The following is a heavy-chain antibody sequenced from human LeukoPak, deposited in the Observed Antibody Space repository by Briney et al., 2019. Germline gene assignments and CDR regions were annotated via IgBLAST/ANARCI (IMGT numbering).Heavy chain of an antibody. CDR2: ISGSGGTT. CDR1: KFTFSNYA. CDR3: AKKMGSGTYSTFDM. Sequence: GGSLRLSCAASKFTFSNYAMSCVRQAPGKGLEWVSAISGSGGTTCYAESVKGRFTISRDNSKNTVYLQVNSLRAEDTAVYYCAKKMGSGTYSTFDMWGQGTMVTVSS. V-gene: IGHV3-23*01. J-gene: IGHJ3*02. D-gene: IGHD1-26*01.